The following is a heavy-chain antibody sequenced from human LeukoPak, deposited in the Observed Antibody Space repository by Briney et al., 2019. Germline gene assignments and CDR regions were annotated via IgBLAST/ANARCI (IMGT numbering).Heavy chain of an antibody. D-gene: IGHD2-2*01. CDR1: GFTFDDYW. Sequence: PGGSLRLSCGASGFTFDDYWMSWVRQAPGKGLEWVADINQDGSEKYYLDSAKGRFTISRDNARNSLYLQVKSLRADDSAVYYCARGGTSGYSSTRHFWGGNYYFDYWGQGSLVTVSS. CDR2: INQDGSEK. CDR3: ARGGTSGYSSTRHFWGGNYYFDY. V-gene: IGHV3-7*01. J-gene: IGHJ4*02.